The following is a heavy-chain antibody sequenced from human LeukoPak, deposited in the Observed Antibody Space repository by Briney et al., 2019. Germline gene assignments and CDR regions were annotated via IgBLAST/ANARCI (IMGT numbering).Heavy chain of an antibody. CDR3: ARGDSSGYCDY. J-gene: IGHJ4*02. Sequence: PETLSLTCAVSGYSISSGYYWGWIRQPPGKGLEWIGSIYHSGSTYYNPSLKSRVTISVDTSKNQFSLKLSSVTAADTAVYYCARGDSSGYCDYWGQRTLVTVSS. CDR1: GYSISSGYY. D-gene: IGHD3-22*01. CDR2: IYHSGST. V-gene: IGHV4-38-2*01.